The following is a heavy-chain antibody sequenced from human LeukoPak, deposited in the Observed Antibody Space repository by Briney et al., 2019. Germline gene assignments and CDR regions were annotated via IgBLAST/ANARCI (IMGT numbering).Heavy chain of an antibody. V-gene: IGHV1-18*01. CDR3: ARDLAFGGVIVMSY. D-gene: IGHD3-16*02. J-gene: IGHJ4*02. CDR1: GYTFTSYG. Sequence: GASVKVSCKASGYTFTSYGISWVRQAPGQGLEWMGWISAYNGNTNYAQKLQGRVTMTTDTSTSTAYMELRSLRSDDTAVYYCARDLAFGGVIVMSYWGQGTLVTVSS. CDR2: ISAYNGNT.